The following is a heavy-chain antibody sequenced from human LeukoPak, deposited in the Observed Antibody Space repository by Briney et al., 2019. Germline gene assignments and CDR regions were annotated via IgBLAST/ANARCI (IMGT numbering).Heavy chain of an antibody. V-gene: IGHV1-69*05. CDR1: GGTFSNFA. J-gene: IGHJ5*02. Sequence: ASVTVSCKASGGTFSNFAISWVRQAPGQGLQWMGGIIPIFGTASYAQKFQGRVTITTDESTSTAYMELRSLRSEDTAVYYCARAQGDYRNFNNKWFDPWGQGTLSPSPQ. D-gene: IGHD4-11*01. CDR3: ARAQGDYRNFNNKWFDP. CDR2: IIPIFGTA.